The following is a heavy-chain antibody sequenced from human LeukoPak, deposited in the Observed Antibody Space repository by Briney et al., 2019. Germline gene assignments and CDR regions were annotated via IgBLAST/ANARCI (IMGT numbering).Heavy chain of an antibody. V-gene: IGHV3-30-3*01. CDR2: ISYDGSNK. D-gene: IGHD2-2*01. CDR1: GFTFSSYA. CDR3: ARDLGHSAAAPYYFDY. Sequence: GGSLRLSCAASGFTFSSYAMHWVRQAPGKGLEWVAVISYDGSNKYYADSVKGRFTISRDNSKNTLYLQMNSLRAEDTAVYYRARDLGHSAAAPYYFDYWGQGTLVTVSS. J-gene: IGHJ4*02.